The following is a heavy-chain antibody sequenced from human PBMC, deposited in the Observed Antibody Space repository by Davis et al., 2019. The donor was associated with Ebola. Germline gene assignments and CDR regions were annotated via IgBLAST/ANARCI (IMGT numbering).Heavy chain of an antibody. CDR3: ARLGTETTWGFDY. CDR2: INPNSGGT. V-gene: IGHV1-2*02. Sequence: ASVKVSCKASGYTFTGYYMHWVRQAPGQGLEWMGWINPNSGGTNYAQKFQGRVTMTRDTSISTAYMELSRLRSDDTAVYYCARLGTETTWGFDYWGQGTLVTVSS. D-gene: IGHD1-1*01. CDR1: GYTFTGYY. J-gene: IGHJ4*02.